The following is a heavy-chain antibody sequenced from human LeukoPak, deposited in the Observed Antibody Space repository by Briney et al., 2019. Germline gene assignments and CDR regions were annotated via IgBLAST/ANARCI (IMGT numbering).Heavy chain of an antibody. J-gene: IGHJ4*02. V-gene: IGHV1-24*01. CDR1: GYTLTELS. D-gene: IGHD3-22*01. CDR3: ATDAGYYYDSSGYRKFDY. CDR2: FDPEDGET. Sequence: ASVKVSCKVSGYTLTELSMHWVRQAPGKGLEWMGGFDPEDGETIYAQKFQGRVTMTEDTSTDTAYMELSSLRSEDTAVYYCATDAGYYYDSSGYRKFDYWGQGTLVTVSS.